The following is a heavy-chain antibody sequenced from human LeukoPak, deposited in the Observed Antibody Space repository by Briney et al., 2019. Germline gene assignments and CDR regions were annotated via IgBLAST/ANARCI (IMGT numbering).Heavy chain of an antibody. CDR3: ARGGSGSYYSMLDYYYYYGMDV. CDR2: IYYSGSI. J-gene: IGHJ6*02. D-gene: IGHD3-10*01. CDR1: GGSISSYY. V-gene: IGHV4-59*01. Sequence: PSETLSLTCTVSGGSISSYYWSWIRQPPGKGLEWIGYIYYSGSINYNPSLKSRVTISVDTSKNQFSLKLSSVTAADTAVYYCARGGSGSYYSMLDYYYYYGMDVWGQGTTVTVSS.